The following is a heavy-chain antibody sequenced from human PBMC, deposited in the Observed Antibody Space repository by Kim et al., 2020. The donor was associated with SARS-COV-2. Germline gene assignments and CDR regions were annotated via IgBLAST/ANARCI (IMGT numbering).Heavy chain of an antibody. CDR2: IYSGGST. CDR1: GFTVSSNY. Sequence: GGSLRLSCAASGFTVSSNYMSWVRQAPGKGLEWVSVIYSGGSTYYADSVKGRFTISRDNSKNTLYLQMNSLRAEDTAVYYCARGIIAAAGGGLDFDYWGQGTLVTVSS. CDR3: ARGIIAAAGGGLDFDY. D-gene: IGHD6-13*01. V-gene: IGHV3-53*01. J-gene: IGHJ4*02.